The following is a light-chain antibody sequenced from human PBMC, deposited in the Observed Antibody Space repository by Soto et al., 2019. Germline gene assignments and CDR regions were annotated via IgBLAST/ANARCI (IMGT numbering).Light chain of an antibody. CDR3: SLYSSNGSLI. J-gene: IGLJ1*01. Sequence: QSVLTQPRSVSGSPGQSVTISCTGTSSDVGGYEYVSWYQQYPGKAPKLMIYAVTRRPSGVPDRFSGSKSGNTASLTISGLQAEDGTDYFCSLYSSNGSLIFGPGTKLTVL. CDR2: AVT. CDR1: SSDVGGYEY. V-gene: IGLV2-11*01.